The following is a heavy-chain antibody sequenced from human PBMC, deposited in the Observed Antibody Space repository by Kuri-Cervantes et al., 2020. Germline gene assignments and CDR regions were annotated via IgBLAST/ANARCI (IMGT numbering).Heavy chain of an antibody. CDR1: GFTFSSYS. D-gene: IGHD3-9*01. CDR2: IWYDGSNK. J-gene: IGHJ4*02. V-gene: IGHV3-33*01. CDR3: ARFYDILTGYCTFGY. Sequence: LTCAASGFTFSSYSMHWVRQAPGKGLEWVAVIWYDGSNKYYADSVKGRFTISRDNAKNSLYLQMNSLRAEDTAVYYCARFYDILTGYCTFGYWGQGTLVPSPQ.